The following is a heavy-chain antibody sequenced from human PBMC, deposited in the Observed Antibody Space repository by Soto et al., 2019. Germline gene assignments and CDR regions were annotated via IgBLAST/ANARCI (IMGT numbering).Heavy chain of an antibody. CDR3: ARVKCSSTSCYRGAQFDY. Sequence: QVHLVQSGAEVKKPGASVKVSCKASGYTFTSYGISWVRQAPGQGLEWMGWISAYNGNTNYAQKLQGRVTMTTDTSTSTAYMELRSLTSDDTSVYYCARVKCSSTSCYRGAQFDYWGQGTLVTVSS. D-gene: IGHD2-2*01. CDR1: GYTFTSYG. V-gene: IGHV1-18*01. CDR2: ISAYNGNT. J-gene: IGHJ4*02.